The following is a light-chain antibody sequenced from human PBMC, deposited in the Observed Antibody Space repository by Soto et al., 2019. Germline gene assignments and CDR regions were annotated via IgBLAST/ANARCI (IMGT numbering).Light chain of an antibody. CDR2: KAS. CDR1: QTISSW. J-gene: IGKJ1*01. Sequence: DIRMTQSPSTLSGSVGDRVTIHCRASQTISSWLAWYQQKPGKAPKLLIYKASTLKSGVPSRFSGSGSGTECTLTISSLQPDDVATYYCQHYNSYSEALGQGTKVDI. V-gene: IGKV1-5*03. CDR3: QHYNSYSEA.